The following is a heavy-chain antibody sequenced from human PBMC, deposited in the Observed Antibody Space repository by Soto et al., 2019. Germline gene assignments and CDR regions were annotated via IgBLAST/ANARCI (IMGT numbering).Heavy chain of an antibody. CDR2: VYYTGST. V-gene: IGHV4-59*01. D-gene: IGHD6-19*01. CDR1: GGSISGSY. CDR3: ARSVAVPGAHFDY. J-gene: IGHJ4*02. Sequence: TLSLTCSVSGGSISGSYWSWIRQSPGKGLEWLGYVYYTGSTNYSPSLRSRVSISVDTSKNEFSLRLSSVTAADTAVYFCARSVAVPGAHFDYWGQGTQVTVYS.